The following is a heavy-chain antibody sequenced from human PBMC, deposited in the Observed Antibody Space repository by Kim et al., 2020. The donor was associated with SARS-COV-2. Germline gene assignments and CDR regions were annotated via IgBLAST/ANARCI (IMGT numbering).Heavy chain of an antibody. CDR1: GFTFSSYG. CDR3: AKDRRYVKIYGMDV. CDR2: IWYDGSNK. J-gene: IGHJ6*02. D-gene: IGHD1-1*01. Sequence: GGSLRLSCAASGFTFSSYGMHWVRQAPGKGLEWVAVIWYDGSNKYYADSVKGRFTISRDNSKNTLYLQMNSLRAEDTAVYYCAKDRRYVKIYGMDVLGQGTTVTVSS. V-gene: IGHV3-33*06.